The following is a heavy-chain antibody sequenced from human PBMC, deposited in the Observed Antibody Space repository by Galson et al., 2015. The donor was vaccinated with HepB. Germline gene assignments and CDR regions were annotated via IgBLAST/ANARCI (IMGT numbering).Heavy chain of an antibody. CDR3: VRELAFGCGSYSH. Sequence: SLRLSCAASGFIFRDYWMHWVRQAPGQGLMWVSYTNFDGTTTKYADSVKGRFTTSRENAENTLYLQMNSLRAEDTGVYYCVRELAFGCGSYSHWGQGTLVTVSS. J-gene: IGHJ4*02. CDR1: GFIFRDYW. D-gene: IGHD3-16*01. V-gene: IGHV3-74*01. CDR2: TNFDGTTT.